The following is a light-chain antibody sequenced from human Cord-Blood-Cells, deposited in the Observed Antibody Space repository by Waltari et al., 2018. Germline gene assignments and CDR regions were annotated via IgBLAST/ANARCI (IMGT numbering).Light chain of an antibody. V-gene: IGLV2-8*01. CDR3: SSYAGSNNLV. CDR1: SSDVGGYHY. CDR2: EVS. Sequence: QSALTQPPSASGSPGQSVTISCTGTSSDVGGYHYVSWYQQHPGKAPKLMIYEVSKRPSGVPDRFSGSKSGNTASLTVSGLQAEDEADYYCSSYAGSNNLVVGGGTKLTVL. J-gene: IGLJ2*01.